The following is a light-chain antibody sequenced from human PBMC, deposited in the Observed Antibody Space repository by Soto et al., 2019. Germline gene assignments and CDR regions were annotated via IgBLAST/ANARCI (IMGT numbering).Light chain of an antibody. J-gene: IGKJ5*01. Sequence: DIQMTQSPSSLSASVGDTVTITCRASQRISSHLNWYQQKPGKAPNLLMYTASNLQSGVPSRFSGSGSGSDFTLTISSLQPEDFATYYCQQSYSTPISFGQGTRLEIK. CDR3: QQSYSTPIS. V-gene: IGKV1-39*01. CDR1: QRISSH. CDR2: TAS.